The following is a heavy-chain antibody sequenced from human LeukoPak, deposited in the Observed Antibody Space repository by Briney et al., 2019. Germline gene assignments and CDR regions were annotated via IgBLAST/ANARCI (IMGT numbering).Heavy chain of an antibody. V-gene: IGHV4-59*08. CDR1: GGSISSYY. J-gene: IGHJ4*02. CDR2: MHSSGSA. CDR3: ARMGGYSGYATH. D-gene: IGHD5-12*01. Sequence: SETLSLTCTVSGGSISSYYWSWIRQPPGKGLEWIGYMHSSGSANSNPSLKSRATISVDTSKNQFSLKLSSVTAADTAVYYCARMGGYSGYATHWGQGSLVTVSS.